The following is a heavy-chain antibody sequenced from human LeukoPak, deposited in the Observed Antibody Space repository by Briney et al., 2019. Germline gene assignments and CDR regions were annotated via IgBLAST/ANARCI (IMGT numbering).Heavy chain of an antibody. V-gene: IGHV1-2*02. D-gene: IGHD3-10*01. CDR3: ARVRRYYYGSGSYYNDLEGRRVAFDI. CDR1: GYTFTGYY. J-gene: IGHJ3*02. Sequence: GASVKVSCKASGYTFTGYYMHWVRQAPGQGLEWMGWINPNSGGTNYAQKFQGRVTMTRDTSISTAYMELSRLRSDDTAVYYCARVRRYYYGSGSYYNDLEGRRVAFDIWGQGTMVTVSS. CDR2: INPNSGGT.